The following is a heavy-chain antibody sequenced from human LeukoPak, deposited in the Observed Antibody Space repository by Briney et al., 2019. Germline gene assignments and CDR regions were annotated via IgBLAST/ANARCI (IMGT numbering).Heavy chain of an antibody. CDR1: GFTFCSYA. CDR3: AKRGVQQWLVDWYFDY. Sequence: GGSLRLSCAASGFTFCSYATSWVRQAPGKGLEWVSGISGSGGSTFYAESVKGRFTISRDDSKLCLQMNSLRAEDTAVYYCAKRGVQQWLVDWYFDYWGQGTLVTVSS. CDR2: ISGSGGST. J-gene: IGHJ4*02. V-gene: IGHV3-23*01. D-gene: IGHD6-19*01.